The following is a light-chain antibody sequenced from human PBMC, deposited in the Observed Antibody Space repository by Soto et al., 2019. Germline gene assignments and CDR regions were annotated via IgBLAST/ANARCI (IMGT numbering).Light chain of an antibody. CDR3: SSFAGSEKVV. Sequence: QSVLTQPPSASGSPGQSVTISCTGTSSDVGGYNYVSWYQQHPGKAPKLMIYEVSTRPSGVPDRFSGSKSGNTASLTVSGLQTEDEADYYCSSFAGSEKVVFGGGTKLTVL. CDR2: EVS. V-gene: IGLV2-8*01. J-gene: IGLJ2*01. CDR1: SSDVGGYNY.